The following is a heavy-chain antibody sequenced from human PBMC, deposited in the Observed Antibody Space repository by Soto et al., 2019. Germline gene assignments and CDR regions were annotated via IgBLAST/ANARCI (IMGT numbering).Heavy chain of an antibody. CDR1: GFTASSNY. V-gene: IGHV3-53*01. CDR2: IYSGGST. Sequence: PGGSLRLSCAASGFTASSNYMSWVRQAPGKGLEWVSVIYSGGSTYYADSVKGRFTISRDNSKNTLYLQMNSLRAEDTAVYYCARDGQVTPYYYYGMDVWGQGTTVTVSS. CDR3: ARDGQVTPYYYYGMDV. D-gene: IGHD4-4*01. J-gene: IGHJ6*02.